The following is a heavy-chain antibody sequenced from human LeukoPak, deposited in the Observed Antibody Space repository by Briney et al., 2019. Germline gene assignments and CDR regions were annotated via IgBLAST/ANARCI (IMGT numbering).Heavy chain of an antibody. Sequence: SGGSLRRSCAASGFTFSSYGMQWVRQAPGKGLEGVAVISYDGTRKYYAESLKGRFTISRDNSENTVYLQMNTLSAEDTAVYYCARAPYGTTSFYYMDVWGKGTTVTVSS. V-gene: IGHV3-30*19. CDR3: ARAPYGTTSFYYMDV. CDR2: ISYDGTRK. J-gene: IGHJ6*03. CDR1: GFTFSSYG. D-gene: IGHD1-1*01.